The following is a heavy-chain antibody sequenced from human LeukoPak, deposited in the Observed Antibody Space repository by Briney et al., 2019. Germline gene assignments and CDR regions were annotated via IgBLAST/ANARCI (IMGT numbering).Heavy chain of an antibody. J-gene: IGHJ6*02. CDR2: IYYSGST. CDR3: ARDHVDMAYYYYGMDV. V-gene: IGHV4-39*02. Sequence: SETLSLTCTVSGGSISSSSYYWGWIRQPPGKGLEWIGSIYYSGSTHYNLSLKSRVTISVDTSKNQFSLKLSSVTAADTAVYYCARDHVDMAYYYYGMDVWGQGTTVTVSS. D-gene: IGHD5-12*01. CDR1: GGSISSSSYY.